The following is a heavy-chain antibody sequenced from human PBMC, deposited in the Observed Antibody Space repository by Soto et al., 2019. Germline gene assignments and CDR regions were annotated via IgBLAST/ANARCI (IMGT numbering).Heavy chain of an antibody. CDR3: AIGIVGATDAFDI. D-gene: IGHD1-26*01. V-gene: IGHV4-4*02. Sequence: SETLSLTCAVSGGSISSSNWWSWVRQPPGKGLEWIGEIYHSGSTNYNPSLKSRVTISVDKSKNQFSLKLSSVTAADTAVYYCAIGIVGATDAFDIWGQGTMVTVSS. CDR2: IYHSGST. CDR1: GGSISSSNW. J-gene: IGHJ3*02.